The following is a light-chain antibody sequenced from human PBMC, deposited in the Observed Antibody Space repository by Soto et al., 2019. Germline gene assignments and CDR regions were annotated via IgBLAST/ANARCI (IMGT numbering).Light chain of an antibody. Sequence: QSALTQPASVSGSPGQSITISCTGTSSDVGSFNLVSWYQQHPGKVPKLMIYDVNKRPSGVSNRFSGSKSGNTASLTISGLQAEDEADYYCCSYAGSSTYVVFGGGTQLT. V-gene: IGLV2-23*02. CDR1: SSDVGSFNL. CDR2: DVN. J-gene: IGLJ2*01. CDR3: CSYAGSSTYVV.